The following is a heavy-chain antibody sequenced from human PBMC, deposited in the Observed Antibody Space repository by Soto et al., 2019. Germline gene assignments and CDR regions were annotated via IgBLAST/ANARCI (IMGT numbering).Heavy chain of an antibody. Sequence: LQNPNKGSEYKFINHCIRRVRQKQGKGLEWMGIIYPGDSDTRYSPSFQGQVTISADKSISTAYLQWSSLKASDTAMYYCARHPNYYDSSGYYYEGYYYGMDVWGQGTTVTVSS. CDR1: EYKFINHC. D-gene: IGHD3-22*01. V-gene: IGHV5-51*01. CDR3: ARHPNYYDSSGYYYEGYYYGMDV. CDR2: IYPGDSDT. J-gene: IGHJ6*02.